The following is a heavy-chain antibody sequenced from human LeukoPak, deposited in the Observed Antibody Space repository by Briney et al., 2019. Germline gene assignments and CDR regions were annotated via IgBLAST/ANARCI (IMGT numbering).Heavy chain of an antibody. CDR3: TRDLDGYRSGNGA. V-gene: IGHV3-74*01. J-gene: IGHJ5*02. Sequence: GGSLRLSCAASGFTFSTKAMAWVRQAPGKGLVSFSGSNTDGSSTDYADSGKCLVTIPRDNAKNTLCLQRNSLRGEATAGYYCTRDLDGYRSGNGAWGQGTLVTVSS. CDR1: GFTFSTKA. D-gene: IGHD5-12*01. CDR2: SNTDGSST.